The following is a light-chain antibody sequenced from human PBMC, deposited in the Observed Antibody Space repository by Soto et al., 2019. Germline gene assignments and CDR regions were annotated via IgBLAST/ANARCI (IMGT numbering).Light chain of an antibody. V-gene: IGKV1-5*03. CDR2: KAS. CDR1: QSISSW. CDR3: QQYNSYSPPWT. Sequence: DIQMTQSPSTLSASVGDRVTITCRASQSISSWLAWYQQKPGKAPKLLIYKASSLESGVPSRFSGSGSGTEFTLTISILQPDDFASYYCQQYNSYSPPWTFGQGTKVEIK. J-gene: IGKJ1*01.